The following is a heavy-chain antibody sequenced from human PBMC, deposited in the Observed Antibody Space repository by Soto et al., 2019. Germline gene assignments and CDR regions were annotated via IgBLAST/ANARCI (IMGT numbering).Heavy chain of an antibody. CDR2: IYYSGST. D-gene: IGHD3-3*01. CDR3: ARGRIAFQLQLRFLEKLNSYNWFDP. V-gene: IGHV4-39*01. CDR1: GGSISSSSYY. Sequence: PSETLSLTCTVSGGSISSSSYYWGWIRQPPGKGLEWIGSIYYSGSTYYNPSLKSRVTISVDMSKNQFSLKLSSVTAADTAVYYCARGRIAFQLQLRFLEKLNSYNWFDPWGQGTLVTVSS. J-gene: IGHJ5*02.